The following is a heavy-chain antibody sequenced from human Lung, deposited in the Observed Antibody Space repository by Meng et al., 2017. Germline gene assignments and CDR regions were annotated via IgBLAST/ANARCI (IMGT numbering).Heavy chain of an antibody. J-gene: IGHJ4*02. CDR3: ARGGVTTDD. CDR2: ITGDGSST. D-gene: IGHD4-17*01. CDR1: GFTFSTHW. V-gene: IGHV3-74*02. Sequence: EVLLVEAGGGLGQPGGSLRLSCAASGFTFSTHWMHWVRQAPGKGLEWVSRITGDGSSTIYADSVQGRFTMSRDNAKNTLSLQMNSLRAEDTAVYYCARGGVTTDDWGQGTLVTVSS.